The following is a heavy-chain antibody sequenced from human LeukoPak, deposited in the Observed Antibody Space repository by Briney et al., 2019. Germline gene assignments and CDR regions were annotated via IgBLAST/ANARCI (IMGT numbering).Heavy chain of an antibody. CDR2: ISGIVGST. Sequence: GGSLRLSCAASGFTSSSYAISWVRQAPGKGLEWVSDISGIVGSTYYGDSVKGRFTSSRDNSMKTMYLQMNSLRAEDTAVYYCVRRRTGGSSKFPWDYWGQGTLVTVSS. J-gene: IGHJ4*02. CDR1: GFTSSSYA. D-gene: IGHD1-26*01. CDR3: VRRRTGGSSKFPWDY. V-gene: IGHV3-23*01.